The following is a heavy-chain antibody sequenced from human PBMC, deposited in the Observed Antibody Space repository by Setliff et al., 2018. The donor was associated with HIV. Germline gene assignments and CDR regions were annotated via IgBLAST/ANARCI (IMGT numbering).Heavy chain of an antibody. CDR1: GASITSHY. D-gene: IGHD2-2*01. J-gene: IGHJ6*03. V-gene: IGHV4-59*11. CDR2: IFYTGNT. Sequence: SETLSLTCTVSGASITSHYWSWIRQSPGRELEWIGYIFYTGNTNYNPSLKSRVTLSGGMSENQLFLRLTSVTAADTAVYYCVRGFCSSTTCYEDYHYMDVWGKGSTVTVSS. CDR3: VRGFCSSTTCYEDYHYMDV.